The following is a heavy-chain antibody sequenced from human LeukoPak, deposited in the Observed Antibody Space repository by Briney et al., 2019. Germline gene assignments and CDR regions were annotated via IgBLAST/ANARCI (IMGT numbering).Heavy chain of an antibody. Sequence: ASVKVSCKASGYTFSGYFIHWVRQGAGQALEWMGRINANSGVTEYAQNFQGRVAMSRDTSINTASLELSWLTSDDTAVYYCARDLSSTPNWEFDYWGQGTLVTVSS. J-gene: IGHJ4*02. D-gene: IGHD7-27*01. V-gene: IGHV1-2*06. CDR3: ARDLSSTPNWEFDY. CDR2: INANSGVT. CDR1: GYTFSGYF.